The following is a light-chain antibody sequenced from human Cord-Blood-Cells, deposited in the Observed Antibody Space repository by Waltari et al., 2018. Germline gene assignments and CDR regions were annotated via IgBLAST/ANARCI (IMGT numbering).Light chain of an antibody. CDR1: SSDVGGYNY. CDR2: DVS. J-gene: IGLJ2*01. Sequence: QSALTQPASVSGSPGQSITISCTGTSSDVGGYNYVSWYQQHPGKAPKLMLYDVSKRPSGFSNRFSGSKAGNTASLTISGLQAEDEADYYCSSYTSSSTVVFGGGTKLTVL. V-gene: IGLV2-14*01. CDR3: SSYTSSSTVV.